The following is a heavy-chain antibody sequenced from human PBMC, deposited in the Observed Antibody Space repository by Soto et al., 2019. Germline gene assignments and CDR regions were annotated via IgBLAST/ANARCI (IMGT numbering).Heavy chain of an antibody. J-gene: IGHJ6*02. Sequence: QVQLVESGGGVVQPGRSLRLSCAASGFTFSSYAMHWVRRAPGKGLEWVAVISYDGSNKYYADSVKGRFTISRDNSKNTLYLQMNSLRAEDKAVYYCARDGYSSSWFGYYYGMDVWGQGTTVTVSS. V-gene: IGHV3-30-3*01. CDR2: ISYDGSNK. CDR1: GFTFSSYA. D-gene: IGHD6-13*01. CDR3: ARDGYSSSWFGYYYGMDV.